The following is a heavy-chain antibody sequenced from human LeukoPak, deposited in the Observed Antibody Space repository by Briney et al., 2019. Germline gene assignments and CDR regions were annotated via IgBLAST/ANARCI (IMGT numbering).Heavy chain of an antibody. CDR3: ARVGGTYYYDSSGSIDY. Sequence: SQTLSLTCTVSGGSLSSGDYYWRWIRQPPGKGLEWIGYIYYSGSAYYNPSLKSRVTISVDTSKNQFSLKLSSVTAADTAVYYCARVGGTYYYDSSGSIDYWGQGTLVTVSS. J-gene: IGHJ4*02. D-gene: IGHD3-22*01. CDR1: GGSLSSGDYY. V-gene: IGHV4-30-4*01. CDR2: IYYSGSA.